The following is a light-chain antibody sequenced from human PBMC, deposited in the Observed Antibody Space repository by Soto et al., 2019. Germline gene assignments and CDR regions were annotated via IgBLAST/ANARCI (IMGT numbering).Light chain of an antibody. J-gene: IGKJ1*01. Sequence: DILMTQSPSSLSASVGDRVTITCRASQSITNFLNWYQQKPGTAPKLLIYAASGLQAGVPSRFSGNGSGTDFTLAISSLQPEDFATYYCQQSYSAPPWTFGHGTKVEI. CDR1: QSITNF. V-gene: IGKV1-39*01. CDR2: AAS. CDR3: QQSYSAPPWT.